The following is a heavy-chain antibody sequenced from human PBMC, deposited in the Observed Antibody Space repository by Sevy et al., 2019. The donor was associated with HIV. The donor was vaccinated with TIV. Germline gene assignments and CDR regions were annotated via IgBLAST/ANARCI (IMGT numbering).Heavy chain of an antibody. J-gene: IGHJ5*02. D-gene: IGHD4-17*01. Sequence: SETLSLTCTVSGGSIHSGDYYWSWIRQSPGKGLEWIGYVYYSGSTYYNPSLRSRVSISIDTAKNQISLKLNSVTAADTAIYYCASDRGYGDSDPHNWFDPWGQGTLVTVSS. CDR2: VYYSGST. V-gene: IGHV4-30-4*01. CDR1: GGSIHSGDYY. CDR3: ASDRGYGDSDPHNWFDP.